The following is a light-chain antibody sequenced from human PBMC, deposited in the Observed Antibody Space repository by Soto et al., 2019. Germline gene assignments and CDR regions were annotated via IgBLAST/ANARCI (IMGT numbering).Light chain of an antibody. V-gene: IGKV3-15*01. Sequence: EIGMTQSPATLSVSPGETATLSCRASQSVRDNLAWYQQKPGQAPRLLIYGASTRVTGIPARFSGSGSGTVFTLTISSLQSEDFAVYYCQHYNSWPPLFGPGTKVDIK. CDR1: QSVRDN. CDR3: QHYNSWPPL. J-gene: IGKJ3*01. CDR2: GAS.